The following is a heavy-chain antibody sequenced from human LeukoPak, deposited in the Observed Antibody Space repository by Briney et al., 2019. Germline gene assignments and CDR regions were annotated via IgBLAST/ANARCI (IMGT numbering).Heavy chain of an antibody. D-gene: IGHD2-21*01. Sequence: SETLSLTCTVSGASISSYYWSWIRQPPGKGLEWIGYIYYTGSTNYNPSPKSRVTISIDTSKNQFSLKLRSVTAADTAVYYCARSGVIGTPLFDYWGQGTLVTVSS. CDR1: GASISSYY. V-gene: IGHV4-59*01. CDR2: IYYTGST. CDR3: ARSGVIGTPLFDY. J-gene: IGHJ4*02.